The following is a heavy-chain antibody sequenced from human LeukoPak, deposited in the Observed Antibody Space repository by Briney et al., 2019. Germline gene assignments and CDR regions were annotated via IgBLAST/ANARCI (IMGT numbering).Heavy chain of an antibody. CDR2: IGSSGSTI. CDR3: ARVQQLSDY. CDR1: GFTFSSYE. D-gene: IGHD5-18*01. V-gene: IGHV3-48*03. J-gene: IGHJ4*02. Sequence: PGGSLRLSCAASGFTFSSYEMNWVRQAPGKGLEWVSYIGSSGSTIYYADSVKGRFTISRDNAKNSLYLQMNSLRAEDTAVYYCARVQQLSDYWGQGTLVTVSS.